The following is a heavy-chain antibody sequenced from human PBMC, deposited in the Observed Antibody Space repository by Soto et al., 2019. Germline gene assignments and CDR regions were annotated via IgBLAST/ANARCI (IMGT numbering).Heavy chain of an antibody. J-gene: IGHJ4*02. CDR1: GVRVSMGGYY. CDR3: AKEDCTNGVSYRAY. D-gene: IGHD2-8*01. Sequence: TLPVDCGVSGVRVSMGGYYLAWLRQHPGKGLEWIGYIYYRGTTSYTPSLKIRVTISVDTAKNQFSRKLSSGTAADTAVYYFAKEDCTNGVSYRAYRGRGTLVPVSS. CDR2: IYYRGTT. V-gene: IGHV4-31*11.